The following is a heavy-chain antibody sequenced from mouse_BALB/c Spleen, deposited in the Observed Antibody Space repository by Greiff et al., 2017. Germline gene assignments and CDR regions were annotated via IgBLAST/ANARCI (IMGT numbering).Heavy chain of an antibody. CDR3: VRKSNGYDGAWFAD. CDR1: GFSLTGYG. D-gene: IGHD2-2*01. Sequence: VQLQESGPGLVAPSQSLSITCTVSGFSLTGYGVNWVRQPPGKGLEWLGMLWGDGSTDYNSALKSRLSISKDNSKSQVFLKMNSLQTDDTAIYYCVRKSNGYDGAWFADWGQGTLVTVSA. J-gene: IGHJ3*01. CDR2: LWGDGST. V-gene: IGHV2-6-7*01.